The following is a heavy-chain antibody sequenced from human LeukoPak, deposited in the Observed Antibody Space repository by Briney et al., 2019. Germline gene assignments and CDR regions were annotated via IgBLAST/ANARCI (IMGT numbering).Heavy chain of an antibody. CDR2: IYYSGST. D-gene: IGHD3-22*01. J-gene: IGHJ4*02. V-gene: IGHV4-61*01. CDR3: ARGPYDSSGQFFDY. CDR1: GYTISSGYS. Sequence: SETLSLTCTVSGYTISSGYSWGWIRQPPGKGLEWIGYIYYSGSTNYNPSLKSRVTISVDTSKNQFSLKLSSVTAADTAVYYCARGPYDSSGQFFDYWGQGTLVTVSS.